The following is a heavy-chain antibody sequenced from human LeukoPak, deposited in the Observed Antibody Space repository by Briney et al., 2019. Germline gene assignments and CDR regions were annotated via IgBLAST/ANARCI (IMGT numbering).Heavy chain of an antibody. Sequence: GGSLRLSCAVSGFTFSNYGMHWVRQAPGRGLEWVAVIWYDGNNKYYADSVEGRFTISRDNSRNTLYLQMNSLRAEDTAVYYCARDNAPGFCSSSNICQTYLGMDVWGQGTTVTVSS. V-gene: IGHV3-33*01. CDR2: IWYDGNNK. D-gene: IGHD2-2*01. CDR3: ARDNAPGFCSSSNICQTYLGMDV. J-gene: IGHJ6*02. CDR1: GFTFSNYG.